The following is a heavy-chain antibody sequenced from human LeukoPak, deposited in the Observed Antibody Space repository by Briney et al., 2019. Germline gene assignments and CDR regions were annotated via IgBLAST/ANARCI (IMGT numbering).Heavy chain of an antibody. CDR3: ARSSAVAGLT. Sequence: PSETLSLTCTVSGGSISSYYWSWIRQPPGKRLEWIGHIYYSGSTNYNPSLKSRVTISVNTSKNQFSLKLSSVTAADTAVYYCARSSAVAGLTWGRGTLVIVSS. D-gene: IGHD6-19*01. V-gene: IGHV4-59*01. J-gene: IGHJ5*02. CDR2: IYYSGST. CDR1: GGSISSYY.